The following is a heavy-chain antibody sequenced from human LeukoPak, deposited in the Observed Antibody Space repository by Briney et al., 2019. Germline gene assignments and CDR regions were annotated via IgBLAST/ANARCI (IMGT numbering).Heavy chain of an antibody. Sequence: PGGSLRLSCAASGFTFSSYAMSWVRQAPGKGLEWVSVISGSGGSTYYADSVKGRFTISRDNSKDTLSLQMNSLRAEDTAVYYCAKFTAAAGTIYFDYWGQGTLVTVSS. D-gene: IGHD6-13*01. CDR2: ISGSGGST. V-gene: IGHV3-23*01. CDR1: GFTFSSYA. CDR3: AKFTAAAGTIYFDY. J-gene: IGHJ4*02.